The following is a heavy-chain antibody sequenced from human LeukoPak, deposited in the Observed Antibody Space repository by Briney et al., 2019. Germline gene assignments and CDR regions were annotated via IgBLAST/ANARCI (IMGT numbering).Heavy chain of an antibody. Sequence: SETLSLTCAVSGGSISSKNWWSWVRQPPGKGLEWIGEIHHSGSTNYNPSLKSRVTISVDTSKNQFSLKLSSVTAADTAVYYCARDRPGYDSSGYYTTPFDYWGQGTLVTVSS. CDR2: IHHSGST. CDR1: GGSISSKNW. D-gene: IGHD3-22*01. CDR3: ARDRPGYDSSGYYTTPFDY. J-gene: IGHJ4*02. V-gene: IGHV4-4*02.